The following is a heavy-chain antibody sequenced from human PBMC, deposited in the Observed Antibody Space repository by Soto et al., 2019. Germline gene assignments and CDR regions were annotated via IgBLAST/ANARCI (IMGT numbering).Heavy chain of an antibody. J-gene: IGHJ6*03. CDR2: IIPILGIA. V-gene: IGHV1-69*08. CDR3: ARDHSPVSGYSYGLGDYYYYMDV. D-gene: IGHD5-18*01. CDR1: GGTFSSYT. Sequence: QVQLVQSGAEVKKPGSSVKVSCKASGGTFSSYTISWVRQAPGQGLEWMGRIIPILGIANYAQKFQGRVTITADKSTSTAYMELSSLRSEDTAVYYCARDHSPVSGYSYGLGDYYYYMDVWGKGTTVTVSS.